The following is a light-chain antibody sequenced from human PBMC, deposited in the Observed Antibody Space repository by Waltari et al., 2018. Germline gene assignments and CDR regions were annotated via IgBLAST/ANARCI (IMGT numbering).Light chain of an antibody. V-gene: IGLV2-8*01. J-gene: IGLJ3*02. CDR3: SSYAGSNNWV. CDR2: EVN. Sequence: QSALTQPPSASGSPGQSVTISCTGTSSDFGGYNYVSWYQRHPGKAPKLMIDEVNKRPSGVPDRFAGSKSGNTASLTVSGLQAEDEAEYSCSSYAGSNNWVFGGGTKLTVL. CDR1: SSDFGGYNY.